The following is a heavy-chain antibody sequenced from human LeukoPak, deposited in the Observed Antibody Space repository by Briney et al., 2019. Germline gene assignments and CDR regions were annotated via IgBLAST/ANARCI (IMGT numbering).Heavy chain of an antibody. Sequence: ASVKVSCKASGYSFTGYYIHWVRQAPGQGLEWMGWINPNSGATNYAQRFQDRVTMTRDTSIITAYMELNRLRSDDTAMYYCARDQNYYDATSYYGIDYWGQGTLVTVSS. CDR2: INPNSGAT. CDR3: ARDQNYYDATSYYGIDY. J-gene: IGHJ4*02. CDR1: GYSFTGYY. D-gene: IGHD3-22*01. V-gene: IGHV1-2*02.